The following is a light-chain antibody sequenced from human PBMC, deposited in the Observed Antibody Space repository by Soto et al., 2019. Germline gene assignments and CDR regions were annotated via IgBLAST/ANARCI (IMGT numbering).Light chain of an antibody. CDR2: AAS. Sequence: AIPMTQSPSSLSASLGDRVTITCRASQGIRNDLGWYQQKPGKAPKLLIYAASSLQSGVPSRFSGSGSGTEFTLTISSLQPDDSATYYCQHYSLYSPWTFGQGTKVDI. CDR1: QGIRND. V-gene: IGKV1-6*01. J-gene: IGKJ1*01. CDR3: QHYSLYSPWT.